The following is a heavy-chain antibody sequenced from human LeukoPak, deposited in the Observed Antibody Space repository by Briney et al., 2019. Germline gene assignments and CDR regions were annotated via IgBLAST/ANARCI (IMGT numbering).Heavy chain of an antibody. D-gene: IGHD2-2*01. V-gene: IGHV1-2*02. CDR2: INPDIGAT. Sequence: GASVKVSCKASGYTFTGYYMHWVRQAPGQGLEWMGWINPDIGATDIAQKFQGRVTMTRDTSISAAYMELSRLRSDDTAVYYCTRDHCSYINCYEDYYYGMDVWGQGTTVTVSS. J-gene: IGHJ6*02. CDR1: GYTFTGYY. CDR3: TRDHCSYINCYEDYYYGMDV.